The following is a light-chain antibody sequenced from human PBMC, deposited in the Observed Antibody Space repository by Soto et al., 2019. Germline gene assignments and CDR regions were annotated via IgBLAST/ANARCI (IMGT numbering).Light chain of an antibody. J-gene: IGKJ2*01. Sequence: DIQMTQSPSSLSASVGDRVSITCRASQGITSDLAWYQQKPGKAPNRLIYAASSLQSGVPSRFSGSGSGTEFTLTISSLQPEDFATYYCLQHNSYPSTFGQGTRLEI. CDR1: QGITSD. V-gene: IGKV1-17*01. CDR2: AAS. CDR3: LQHNSYPST.